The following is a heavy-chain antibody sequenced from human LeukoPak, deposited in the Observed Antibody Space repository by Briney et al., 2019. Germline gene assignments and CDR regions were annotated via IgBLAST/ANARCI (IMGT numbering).Heavy chain of an antibody. D-gene: IGHD3-10*01. Sequence: GGSLRLSCAASGFTFSDYYMSWIRQAPGKGLEWISYISGSGRTTYYADSVKGRFTISRDNSKNSLYLQMNSLRAEDTALYYCAKDMIYYGSGSFSGGLDYWGQGTLVTVSS. CDR1: GFTFSDYY. V-gene: IGHV3-11*01. CDR2: ISGSGRTT. J-gene: IGHJ4*02. CDR3: AKDMIYYGSGSFSGGLDY.